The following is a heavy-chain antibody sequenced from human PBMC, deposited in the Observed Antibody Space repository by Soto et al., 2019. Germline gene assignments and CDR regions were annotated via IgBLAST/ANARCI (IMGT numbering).Heavy chain of an antibody. CDR1: GYTFTSYG. J-gene: IGHJ4*02. Sequence: ASVKVSCKASGYTFTSYGISWVRQAPGQGLEWMGWISAYNGNTNYAQKLQGRVTMTTDTSTSTAYMELRSLRSDDTAVYYCARDLGNLYDSSGYYPPGYWGQGTLVTVSS. V-gene: IGHV1-18*01. CDR2: ISAYNGNT. CDR3: ARDLGNLYDSSGYYPPGY. D-gene: IGHD3-22*01.